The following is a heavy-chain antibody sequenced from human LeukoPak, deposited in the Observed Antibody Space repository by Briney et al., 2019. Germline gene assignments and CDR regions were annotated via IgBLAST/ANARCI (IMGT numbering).Heavy chain of an antibody. V-gene: IGHV1-46*01. CDR2: INPSGGST. CDR3: ARGGYCSGGSCYRNWFDP. Sequence: ASVKVSCKASGYTFTSYYMHWVRQAPGQGLEWMGIINPSGGSTSYAQKFQGRVTMTRNTSISTAYMELSSLRSEDTAVYYCARGGYCSGGSCYRNWFDPWGQGTLVTVSS. CDR1: GYTFTSYY. J-gene: IGHJ5*02. D-gene: IGHD2-15*01.